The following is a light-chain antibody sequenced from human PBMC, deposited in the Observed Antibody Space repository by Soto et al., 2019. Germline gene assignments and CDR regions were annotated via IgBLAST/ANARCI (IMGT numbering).Light chain of an antibody. Sequence: QSLLTHSPSASGSPAQTVTISCTGTCSEVGGYNSVSWYQQHPGKAPKLMIYEVTKRPSGVPDRFSGSKSGYTASLTVSGLQAEDDADYYCSSYVGSNTYVFGTGT. CDR3: SSYVGSNTYV. CDR2: EVT. J-gene: IGLJ1*01. V-gene: IGLV2-8*01. CDR1: CSEVGGYNS.